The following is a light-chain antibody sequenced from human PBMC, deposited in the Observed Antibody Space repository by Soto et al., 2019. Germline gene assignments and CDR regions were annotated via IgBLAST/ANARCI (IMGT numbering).Light chain of an antibody. CDR2: GNS. CDR3: QSYDSSLSGLLV. J-gene: IGLJ2*01. Sequence: QSVLTQPPSVSGAPGQRVTISCTGSSSNIGTGYDVHWYQQLPGTAPKLLMYGNSNRPSGVPDRFSGSKSGTSASLAITGLQAEDEADYYCQSYDSSLSGLLVFGGGTKVTVL. CDR1: SSNIGTGYD. V-gene: IGLV1-40*01.